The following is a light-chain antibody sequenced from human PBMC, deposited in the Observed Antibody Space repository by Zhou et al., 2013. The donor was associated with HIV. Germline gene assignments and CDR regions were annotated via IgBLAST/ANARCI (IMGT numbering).Light chain of an antibody. Sequence: DIQMTQSPSSLSASVGDRVTITCRASQSISSYLNWYQQKPGKAPKLLIYGASTLQSGVPSKFSGSESGTEFTLTIDSLQPEDFATYYCQQLKSYPLTFGQGTKVDI. CDR3: QQLKSYPLT. V-gene: IGKV1-9*01. CDR2: GAS. J-gene: IGKJ1*01. CDR1: QSISSY.